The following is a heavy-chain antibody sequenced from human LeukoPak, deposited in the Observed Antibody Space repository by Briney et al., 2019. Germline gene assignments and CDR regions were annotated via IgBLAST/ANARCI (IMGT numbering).Heavy chain of an antibody. V-gene: IGHV3-7*01. Sequence: GGSLRLSCAASGFTFSSYWVSWVRQAPGKGLEWVANIKQDGSEKYYVDSVKGRFTISRDNAKNSLYLQMNSLRAEDTAVYYCAREGREAALDYWGQGTLVTVSS. CDR3: AREGREAALDY. J-gene: IGHJ4*02. CDR1: GFTFSSYW. D-gene: IGHD6-13*01. CDR2: IKQDGSEK.